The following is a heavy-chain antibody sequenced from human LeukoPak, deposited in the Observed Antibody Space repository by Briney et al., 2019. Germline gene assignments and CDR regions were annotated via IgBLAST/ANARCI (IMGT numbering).Heavy chain of an antibody. CDR1: GVSIRSSYYY. Sequence: SSETLSLTCTVSGVSIRSSYYYWGWIRQPPGKGLEWIGYIYHSGSTYYNPSLKSRVTISVDRSKNQFSLKLSSVTAADTAVYYCARGGDYYDSSGPRPENWFDPWGQGTLVTVSS. D-gene: IGHD3-22*01. CDR3: ARGGDYYDSSGPRPENWFDP. V-gene: IGHV4-39*07. J-gene: IGHJ5*02. CDR2: IYHSGST.